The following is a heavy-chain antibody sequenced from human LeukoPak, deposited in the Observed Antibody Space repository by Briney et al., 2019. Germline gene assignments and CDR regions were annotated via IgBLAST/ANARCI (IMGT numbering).Heavy chain of an antibody. D-gene: IGHD2-8*02. V-gene: IGHV1-2*02. CDR1: GYTFTDYY. CDR2: MNPNTGGT. Sequence: ASVKVSCKASGYTFTDYYIHWVRQAPGQGLEWMGTMNPNTGGTKYAQKFQGRVAMSGDTSINTASMELTSLTSADTAVYYCTRVSIAWSNLYFDYWGQGTLVTVSS. CDR3: TRVSIAWSNLYFDY. J-gene: IGHJ4*02.